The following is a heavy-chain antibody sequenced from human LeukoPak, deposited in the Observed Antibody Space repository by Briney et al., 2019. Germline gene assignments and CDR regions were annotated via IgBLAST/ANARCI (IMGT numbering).Heavy chain of an antibody. Sequence: PSETLSLTCTVSGGSISSYYWSWIRQPAGKGLEWIGRIYTSGSTNYNPSLKSRVTMSVDTSKNHFSLKLSSVTAADTAVYYCARFGRKMTAVKRGPNWFDPWGQGTLVTVSS. CDR2: IYTSGST. V-gene: IGHV4-4*07. D-gene: IGHD4-17*01. J-gene: IGHJ5*02. CDR3: ARFGRKMTAVKRGPNWFDP. CDR1: GGSISSYY.